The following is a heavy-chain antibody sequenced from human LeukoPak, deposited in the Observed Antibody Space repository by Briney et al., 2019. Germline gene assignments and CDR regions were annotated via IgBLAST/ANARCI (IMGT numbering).Heavy chain of an antibody. J-gene: IGHJ4*02. Sequence: PGRSLRPSCTASGFTFGDYAMSWVRQAPGKGLEWVGFIRSKAYGGTTEYAASVKGRFTISRDDSKSIAYLQMNSLKTEDTAVYYCTREGDSSGWYVDYWGQGTLVTVSS. CDR3: TREGDSSGWYVDY. D-gene: IGHD6-19*01. V-gene: IGHV3-49*04. CDR2: IRSKAYGGTT. CDR1: GFTFGDYA.